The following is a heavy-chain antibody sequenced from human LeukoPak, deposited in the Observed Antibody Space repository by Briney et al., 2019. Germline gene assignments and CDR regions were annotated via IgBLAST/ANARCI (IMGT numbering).Heavy chain of an antibody. CDR3: ARGPKYSSSWYGIDY. CDR2: ISAYNGNT. Sequence: GASVKVSCKASGYTFTSYGISWVRQAPGQGLEWMGWISAYNGNTNYAQKLQGRVTMTTDTSTSTAYMELRSLRSDDTAVYYCARGPKYSSSWYGIDYWGQGTLLTVSS. CDR1: GYTFTSYG. V-gene: IGHV1-18*01. J-gene: IGHJ4*02. D-gene: IGHD6-13*01.